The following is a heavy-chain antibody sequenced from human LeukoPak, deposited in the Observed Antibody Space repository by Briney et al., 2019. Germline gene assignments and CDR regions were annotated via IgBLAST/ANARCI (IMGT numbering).Heavy chain of an antibody. CDR1: GFTFSSYA. D-gene: IGHD6-13*01. CDR2: ISYDGSNK. Sequence: PGGSLRLSCAASGFTFSSYAMHWVRQAPGKGLEWVAVISYDGSNKYYADSVKGRFTISRDNSKNTLYLQMNSLRAEDMAVYYCARAGAGYSSSWYYYYYGMDVWGQGTTVTVSS. V-gene: IGHV3-30*04. J-gene: IGHJ6*02. CDR3: ARAGAGYSSSWYYYYYGMDV.